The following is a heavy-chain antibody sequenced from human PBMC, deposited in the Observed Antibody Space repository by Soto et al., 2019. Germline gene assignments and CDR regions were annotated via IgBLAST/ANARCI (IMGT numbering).Heavy chain of an antibody. D-gene: IGHD1-7*01. CDR2: INAGNGNT. Sequence: ASVKVSCKASGYTFISYAIHWVRQAPGQRLEWMGWINAGNGNTKYSQKFQGRVTITRDTSASTAYTELTSLRSEDTAVYYCARELQELYYFDYWGQGTLVTVSS. CDR1: GYTFISYA. CDR3: ARELQELYYFDY. V-gene: IGHV1-3*01. J-gene: IGHJ4*02.